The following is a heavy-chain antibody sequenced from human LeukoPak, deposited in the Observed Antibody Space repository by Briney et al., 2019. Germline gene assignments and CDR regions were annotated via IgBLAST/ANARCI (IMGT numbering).Heavy chain of an antibody. J-gene: IGHJ5*02. CDR1: GGSFSGYY. CDR3: ARVSFSDYVP. Sequence: SQTLSLTCAVYGGSFSGYYWSSLRQPPGKGLEWIGEINHSGSTNYNPSLKSRVTISVDTSKNQFSLKLSSVTAADTAVYYCARVSFSDYVPWGQGTLVTVSS. CDR2: INHSGST. V-gene: IGHV4-34*01. D-gene: IGHD4-17*01.